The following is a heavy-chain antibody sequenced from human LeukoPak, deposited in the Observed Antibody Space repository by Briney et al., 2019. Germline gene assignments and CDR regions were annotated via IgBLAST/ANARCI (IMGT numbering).Heavy chain of an antibody. V-gene: IGHV4-34*01. Sequence: PSETLSLTCAVYGGSFSGYYWSWIRQPPGKGLEWIGEINHSGSTNYNPSLKSRVTISVDTSKNQFSLKLSSVTAADTAVYYCARGPPTYYYGSGSYSNYMDVWGKGTTVTVSS. D-gene: IGHD3-10*01. J-gene: IGHJ6*03. CDR2: INHSGST. CDR3: ARGPPTYYYGSGSYSNYMDV. CDR1: GGSFSGYY.